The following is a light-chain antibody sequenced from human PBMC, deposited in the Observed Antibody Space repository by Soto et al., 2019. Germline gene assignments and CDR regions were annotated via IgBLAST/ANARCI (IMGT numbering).Light chain of an antibody. CDR1: SSDFGTYNL. V-gene: IGLV2-14*02. CDR3: CSFTSSNTHV. J-gene: IGLJ1*01. Sequence: QSVLTQPASVSGSPGQSITISGTGTSSDFGTYNLVSWYQHHPGKVPKLIIYERTKRPSGISDRFSGSKSGNTASLTISGLQAEDEADYYCCSFTSSNTHVFGAGTKLTVL. CDR2: ERT.